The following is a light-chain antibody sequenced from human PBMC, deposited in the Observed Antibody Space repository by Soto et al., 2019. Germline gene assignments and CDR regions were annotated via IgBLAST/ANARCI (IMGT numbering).Light chain of an antibody. CDR2: GAS. V-gene: IGKV3-15*01. CDR3: HQRQYWPPIT. Sequence: EVVMTQSPATLSVSPGEVATRSCMASQSVGSNLAWYQQKPGQAPRLLIYGASTRATGIPDRFSGSGSGTDFTLTISRLEPEDFAVYYCHQRQYWPPITFGQGTRLEIK. J-gene: IGKJ5*01. CDR1: QSVGSN.